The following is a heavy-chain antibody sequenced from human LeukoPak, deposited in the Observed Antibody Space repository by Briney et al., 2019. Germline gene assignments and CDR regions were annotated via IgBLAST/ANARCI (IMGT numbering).Heavy chain of an antibody. J-gene: IGHJ3*02. V-gene: IGHV3-9*03. D-gene: IGHD3-22*01. CDR3: AKGYYYDSSGYFDAFDI. Sequence: PGGSLRLSCAASGFTFDDYAMYWVRQVPGKGLEWVSGISWNSGSIVYADSVKGRFTISRDNAKNSLYLQMNSLRAEDMALYYCAKGYYYDSSGYFDAFDIWGQGTMVTVSS. CDR2: ISWNSGSI. CDR1: GFTFDDYA.